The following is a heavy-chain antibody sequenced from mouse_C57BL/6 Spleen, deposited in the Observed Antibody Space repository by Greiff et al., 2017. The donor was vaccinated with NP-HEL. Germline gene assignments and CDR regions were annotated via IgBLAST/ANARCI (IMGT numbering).Heavy chain of an antibody. CDR1: GFSLTSYG. V-gene: IGHV2-2*01. CDR3: ARNMNYGSSYYWYFDV. D-gene: IGHD1-1*01. J-gene: IGHJ1*03. Sequence: VQLQQSGPGLVQPSQCLSITCTVSGFSLTSYGVHWVRQSPGKGLEWLGVIWSGGSTDYNAAFISRLSISKDNSKSQVFFKMNSLQADDTAIYYCARNMNYGSSYYWYFDVWGTGTTVTVSS. CDR2: IWSGGST.